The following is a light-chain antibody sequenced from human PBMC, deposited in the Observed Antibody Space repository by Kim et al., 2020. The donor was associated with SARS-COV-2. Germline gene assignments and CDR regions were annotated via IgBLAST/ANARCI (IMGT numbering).Light chain of an antibody. Sequence: EKVMTQSPATLSVSPGERATLSCRASQSIGSNLAWYQQKPGQAPRLLIYGASTRATGIPARFSGSGSGTEFTLTISSLQSEDFAVYYCHQYNYWPPWTFGQGTKVDIK. CDR1: QSIGSN. J-gene: IGKJ1*01. CDR2: GAS. CDR3: HQYNYWPPWT. V-gene: IGKV3-15*01.